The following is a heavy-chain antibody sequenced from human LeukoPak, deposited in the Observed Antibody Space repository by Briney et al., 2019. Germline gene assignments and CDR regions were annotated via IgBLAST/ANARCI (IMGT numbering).Heavy chain of an antibody. CDR2: IYYSGST. Sequence: SETLSLTCTVSGGSISSYYWSWIRQPPGKGLKWIGYIYYSGSTNYNPSLKSRVTISVDTSKNQFSLKLSSVTAADTAVYYCARHLPHNWFDPWGQGTLVTVSS. CDR1: GGSISSYY. J-gene: IGHJ5*02. CDR3: ARHLPHNWFDP. V-gene: IGHV4-59*08.